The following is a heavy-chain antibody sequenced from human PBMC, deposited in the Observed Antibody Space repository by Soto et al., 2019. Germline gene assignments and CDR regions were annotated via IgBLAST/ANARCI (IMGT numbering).Heavy chain of an antibody. CDR2: IYYSGST. CDR1: GDSISSGGFS. CDR3: ARMVPPGTLDY. Sequence: SETLSLTCAVSGDSISSGGFSWSWIRQSPGKGLELIGYIYYSGSTYYNPSLKSRVTISVDTSKNQFSLKLSSVTAADTAVYYCARMVPPGTLDYWGQGTLVTVSS. V-gene: IGHV4-30-2*06. J-gene: IGHJ4*02. D-gene: IGHD1-26*01.